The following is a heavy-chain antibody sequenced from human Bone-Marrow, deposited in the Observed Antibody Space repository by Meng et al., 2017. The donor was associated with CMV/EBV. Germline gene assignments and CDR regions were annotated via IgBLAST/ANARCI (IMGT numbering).Heavy chain of an antibody. Sequence: GGSLRLSCAASGFTFSSYEMNWVRQAPGKGLEWVSYISSSGSTIYYADSVKGRFTISRDNAKNSLYLQMNSLRAEDTAVYYCARDLRHSVDTAMVTTGADYYYGMDVWGQGTTVTVSS. CDR3: ARDLRHSVDTAMVTTGADYYYGMDV. CDR1: GFTFSSYE. V-gene: IGHV3-48*03. D-gene: IGHD5-18*01. CDR2: ISSSGSTI. J-gene: IGHJ6*02.